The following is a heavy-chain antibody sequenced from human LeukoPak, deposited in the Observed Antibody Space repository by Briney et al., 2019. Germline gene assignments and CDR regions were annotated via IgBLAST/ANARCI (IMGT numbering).Heavy chain of an antibody. CDR3: TRDLGAYAQ. V-gene: IGHV3-15*01. D-gene: IGHD1-26*01. Sequence: GGSLRLSCAASGFTFSSYAMSWVRQAPGKGLEWVGRIRSKADGGTADYAAPVTGRFSMSRDDSKNTLYLQMNSLKTEDTAVYYCTRDLGAYAQWGQGTLVTVSS. J-gene: IGHJ4*02. CDR1: GFTFSSYA. CDR2: IRSKADGGTA.